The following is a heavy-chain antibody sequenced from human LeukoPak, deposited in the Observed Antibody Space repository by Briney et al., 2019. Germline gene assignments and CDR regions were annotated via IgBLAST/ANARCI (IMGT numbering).Heavy chain of an antibody. CDR3: ARAHRSSTTCFFDS. J-gene: IGHJ4*02. CDR1: GYTLTKYG. V-gene: IGHV1-18*01. D-gene: IGHD2-2*01. CDR2: ISGYSGNT. Sequence: SVKVSCKASGYTLTKYGISWVRQAPGQGLEWMGWISGYSGNTEYAQNVQGRVTMTTDTSASTVYMDLRSLRSDDTAVYFCARAHRSSTTCFFDSWGQGTLVTVSP.